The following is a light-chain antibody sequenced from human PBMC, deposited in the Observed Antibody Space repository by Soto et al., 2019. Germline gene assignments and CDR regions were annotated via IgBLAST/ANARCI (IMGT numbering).Light chain of an antibody. CDR3: QPRSNWYA. CDR1: QSISSF. Sequence: EIVLTQSPATLSLSPGERATLSCRASQSISSFLTWYQHKPGQAPRLLIYDASKRATGIPAGFSGSGSGTGFVPPISSLEPEDFRVSYFQPRSNWYAFGPGTNLEI. V-gene: IGKV3-11*01. J-gene: IGKJ2*01. CDR2: DAS.